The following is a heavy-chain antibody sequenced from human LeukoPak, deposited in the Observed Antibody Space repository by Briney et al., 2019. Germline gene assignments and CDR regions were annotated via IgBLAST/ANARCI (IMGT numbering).Heavy chain of an antibody. Sequence: PGRSLRLSCAASGFTFSSYAMHWVRQAPGKGLEWVAVISYDGSNKYYADSVKGRFTISRDNSKNTLYLQMNSLRAEDTAVYYCARDPGIAVAGLYYYGMDVWGQGTTVTVSS. CDR2: ISYDGSNK. D-gene: IGHD6-19*01. V-gene: IGHV3-30*04. CDR1: GFTFSSYA. J-gene: IGHJ6*02. CDR3: ARDPGIAVAGLYYYGMDV.